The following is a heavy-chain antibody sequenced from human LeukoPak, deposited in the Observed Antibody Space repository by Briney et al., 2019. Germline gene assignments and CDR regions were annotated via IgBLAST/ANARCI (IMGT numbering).Heavy chain of an antibody. CDR3: AKEVGYSYGFDYFDY. CDR1: GFTFSSYA. V-gene: IGHV3-23*01. CDR2: ISGSGGST. Sequence: SGGSLRLSCAASGFTFSSYAMSWVRQAPGKGLEWVSAISGSGGSTCYADSVKGRFTISRDNSKNTLYLQMNSLRAEDTAVYYCAKEVGYSYGFDYFDYWGQGTLVTVSS. D-gene: IGHD5-18*01. J-gene: IGHJ4*02.